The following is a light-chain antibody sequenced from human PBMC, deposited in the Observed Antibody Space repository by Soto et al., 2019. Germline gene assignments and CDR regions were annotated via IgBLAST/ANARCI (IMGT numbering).Light chain of an antibody. V-gene: IGLV3-1*01. CDR3: QAWDSSTVV. CDR2: QDT. CDR1: KLGEKY. J-gene: IGLJ2*01. Sequence: SYELTQPPSVSVSPGQTASITCSGDKLGEKYACWYQQKPGQSPVLVIYQDTKRPSGIPERFSGSNSGNTATLTIIGTQAMDEADYYCQAWDSSTVVLGGGTKLTVL.